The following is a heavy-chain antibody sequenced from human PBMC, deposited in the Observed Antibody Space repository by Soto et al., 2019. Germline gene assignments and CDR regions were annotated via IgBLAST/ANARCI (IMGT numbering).Heavy chain of an antibody. Sequence: SETLSLTCDVSGDTISTGGYTWAWIRQPPGKGLEWIGYIYHSGSTSYNPSLKSRVTMSVDTSKNQFSLKVNSVTAADTALYYCARQGFGQLHGLVDVWGPGTTVTVSS. CDR1: GDTISTGGYT. D-gene: IGHD3-10*01. J-gene: IGHJ6*02. CDR2: IYHSGST. CDR3: ARQGFGQLHGLVDV. V-gene: IGHV4-61*05.